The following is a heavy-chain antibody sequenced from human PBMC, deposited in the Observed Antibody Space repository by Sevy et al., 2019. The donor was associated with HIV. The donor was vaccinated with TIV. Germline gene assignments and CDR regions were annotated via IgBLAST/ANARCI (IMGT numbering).Heavy chain of an antibody. V-gene: IGHV3-23*01. CDR1: GFTFSNSA. J-gene: IGHJ5*02. D-gene: IGHD3-9*01. CDR3: AKDGMRRGYFDPSIAFDP. CDR2: ISGTTDDT. Sequence: GGSLRLSCAASGFTFSNSAMNWVRQAPGKGLEWVTTISGTTDDTFYADSVKGRFTISRDNSKNTLYLQMSSLRAEDTAIYYCAKDGMRRGYFDPSIAFDPWGQGTLVTVSS.